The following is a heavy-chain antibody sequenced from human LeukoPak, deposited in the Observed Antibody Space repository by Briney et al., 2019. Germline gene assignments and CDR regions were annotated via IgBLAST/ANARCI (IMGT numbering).Heavy chain of an antibody. V-gene: IGHV1-2*02. CDR3: ARGRSLLEWLFDY. CDR2: INPNSGGT. CDR1: GYTFTGYY. J-gene: IGHJ4*02. D-gene: IGHD3-3*01. Sequence: ASVEVSCKASGYTFTGYYMHWVRQAPGQGLEWMGWINPNSGGTNYAQKFQGRVTMTRDTSISTAYMELSRLRSDDTAVYYCARGRSLLEWLFDYWGQGTLVTVSS.